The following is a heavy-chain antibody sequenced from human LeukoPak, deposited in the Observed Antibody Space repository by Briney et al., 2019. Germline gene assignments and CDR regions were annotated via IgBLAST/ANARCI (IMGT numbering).Heavy chain of an antibody. CDR2: ISWNSGFI. CDR3: AKDVYSNPEYYFDY. D-gene: IGHD4-11*01. J-gene: IGHJ4*02. CDR1: GFTFDDYA. Sequence: PGGSLRLSCAASGFTFDDYAMHWVRQAPGKGLEWVSGISWNSGFIGYGDSVKGRFTISRDNAKNSLYLQMNSLRAEDTALYYCAKDVYSNPEYYFDYWGQGTLVTVSS. V-gene: IGHV3-9*01.